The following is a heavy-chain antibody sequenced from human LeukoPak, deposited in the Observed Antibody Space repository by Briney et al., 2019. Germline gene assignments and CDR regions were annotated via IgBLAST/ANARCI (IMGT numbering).Heavy chain of an antibody. Sequence: GGSLRLSCAASGFTFSSYSMNWVRQAPGKGLEWVSSISSSSSYIYYADSVKGRFTISRDNAKNSLYLQMNSLRAEDTAVYYCARRLMITFGGVIVKNYYYGMDVWGQGTTVTVSS. V-gene: IGHV3-21*01. CDR3: ARRLMITFGGVIVKNYYYGMDV. CDR1: GFTFSSYS. J-gene: IGHJ6*02. D-gene: IGHD3-16*02. CDR2: ISSSSSYI.